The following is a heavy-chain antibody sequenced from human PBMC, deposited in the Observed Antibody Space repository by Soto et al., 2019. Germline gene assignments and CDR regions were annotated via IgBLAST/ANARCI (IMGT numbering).Heavy chain of an antibody. V-gene: IGHV1-3*01. CDR1: GYTFTSYA. J-gene: IGHJ4*02. D-gene: IGHD3-3*01. Sequence: SSVKVSCKASGYTFTSYAMHFVGQAPRQRLEWMGWINAGNGNTKYSQKFQGTVTITSDTSASTAYMELSSLRAEDPVVYYCAREGPSHDFWSGFDYWGKGNLVNV. CDR3: AREGPSHDFWSGFDY. CDR2: INAGNGNT.